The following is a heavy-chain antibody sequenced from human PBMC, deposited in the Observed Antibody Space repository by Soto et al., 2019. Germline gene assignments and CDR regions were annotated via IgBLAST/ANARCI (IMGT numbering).Heavy chain of an antibody. Sequence: QVQLVQSGAEVKKPGSSVKVSCKASGGTFSSYAISWVRQAPGQGLEWMGGIIPIFGTANYAQKFQGRVTITADESTSTAYMELSSLRSEETAVYYCAREMATINGLGYFDYWGQGTLVTVSS. CDR1: GGTFSSYA. J-gene: IGHJ4*02. CDR2: IIPIFGTA. D-gene: IGHD5-12*01. V-gene: IGHV1-69*01. CDR3: AREMATINGLGYFDY.